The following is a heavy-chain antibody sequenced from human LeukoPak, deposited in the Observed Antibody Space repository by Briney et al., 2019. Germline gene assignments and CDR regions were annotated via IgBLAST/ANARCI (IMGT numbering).Heavy chain of an antibody. Sequence: GGSLRLSCAASGFFFSNYWMSWVRQAQGKGLEWVANINLDGNGRFYVDSVKGRFTISRDNNKKSVYLQMNSLRAEDTAVYYCARDGGYSGYDEYYFDYWGQGTLVTVSS. D-gene: IGHD5-12*01. V-gene: IGHV3-7*01. CDR1: GFFFSNYW. CDR2: INLDGNGR. CDR3: ARDGGYSGYDEYYFDY. J-gene: IGHJ4*02.